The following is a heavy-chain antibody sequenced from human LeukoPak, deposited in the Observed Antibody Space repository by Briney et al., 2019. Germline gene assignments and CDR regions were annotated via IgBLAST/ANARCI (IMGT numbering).Heavy chain of an antibody. CDR3: ARISRDGYNLDDAFDI. CDR1: GYSISSGYY. J-gene: IGHJ3*02. Sequence: SETLSLTCTVSGYSISSGYYWGWIRQPPGKGLEWIGSIYHSGSTNYNPSLKSRVTISVDKSKNQFSLKLSSVTAADTAVYYCARISRDGYNLDDAFDIWGQGTMVTVSS. D-gene: IGHD5-24*01. V-gene: IGHV4-38-2*02. CDR2: IYHSGST.